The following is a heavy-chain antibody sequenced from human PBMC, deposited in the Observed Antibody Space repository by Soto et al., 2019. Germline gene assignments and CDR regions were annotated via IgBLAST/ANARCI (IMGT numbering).Heavy chain of an antibody. Sequence: ASVKVSCKASGYTFTGYYMHWVRQAPGQGLEWMGWINPNSGGTNYAQKFQGRVTMTRDTSISTAYMELSRLRSDDTAVYYCAREPRSSGSGYYYYGMDVWGQGTTVTVSS. J-gene: IGHJ6*02. D-gene: IGHD6-19*01. CDR3: AREPRSSGSGYYYYGMDV. CDR2: INPNSGGT. CDR1: GYTFTGYY. V-gene: IGHV1-2*02.